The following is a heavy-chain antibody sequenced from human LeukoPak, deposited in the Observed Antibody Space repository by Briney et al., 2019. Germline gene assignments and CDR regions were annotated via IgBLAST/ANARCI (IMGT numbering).Heavy chain of an antibody. CDR2: LGIAGDT. CDR1: GFSFSSHA. CDR3: ARQKQSHGNFDC. D-gene: IGHD1-26*01. J-gene: IGHJ4*02. V-gene: IGHV3-13*01. Sequence: GGSLRLSCATSGFSFSSHAMTWVRQPIGKGLEWVSALGIAGDTFYPGSVKGRFTISRENAKNSLYLQMNSLRAEDTAMYYCARQKQSHGNFDCWGQGTLVTVSS.